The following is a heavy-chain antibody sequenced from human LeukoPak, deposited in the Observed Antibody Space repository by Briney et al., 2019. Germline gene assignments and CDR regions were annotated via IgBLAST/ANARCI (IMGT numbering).Heavy chain of an antibody. J-gene: IGHJ4*02. D-gene: IGHD3-22*01. CDR3: ATDSGIHYYDSSGYRAIDY. CDR1: GYTLTELS. V-gene: IGHV1-24*01. Sequence: ASVKVSCKVSGYTLTELSMHWVRQAPGKGLEWMGGFDPEDGETIYAQKFQGRVTMTEDTSTDTAYMELSSLSSEDTAVYYCATDSGIHYYDSSGYRAIDYWGQGTLVTVSS. CDR2: FDPEDGET.